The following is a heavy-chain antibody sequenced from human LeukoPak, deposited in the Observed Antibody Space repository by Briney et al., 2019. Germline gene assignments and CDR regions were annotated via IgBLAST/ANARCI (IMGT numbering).Heavy chain of an antibody. CDR3: ASHYDSSFFDY. D-gene: IGHD3-22*01. CDR1: GFTFSSYW. J-gene: IGHJ4*02. CDR2: IKQDGSEK. Sequence: RAGGSLRLSCAASGFTFSSYWMSWVRQAPGKGLEWAANIKQDGSEKYYVDSVKGRFTISRDNAKNSLYLQMNSLRAEDTAVYYCASHYDSSFFDYWGQGTLVTVSS. V-gene: IGHV3-7*01.